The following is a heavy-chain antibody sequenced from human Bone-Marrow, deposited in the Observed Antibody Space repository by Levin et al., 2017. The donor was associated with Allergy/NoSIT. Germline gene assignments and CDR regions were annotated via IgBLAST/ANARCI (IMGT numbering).Heavy chain of an antibody. Sequence: SCAASGFTFSIHAMSWVRQAPGKGLEWVSGISGSGGSTYYVDSVKGRFSISRDNSKDTIYLQMNSLRAEDTALYYCAKSRMSVAPSLFDYWGQGTLVTVSS. CDR3: AKSRMSVAPSLFDY. J-gene: IGHJ4*02. CDR2: ISGSGGST. V-gene: IGHV3-23*01. D-gene: IGHD6-19*01. CDR1: GFTFSIHA.